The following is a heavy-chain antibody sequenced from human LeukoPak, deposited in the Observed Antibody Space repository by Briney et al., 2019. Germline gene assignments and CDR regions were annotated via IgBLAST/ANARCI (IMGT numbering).Heavy chain of an antibody. D-gene: IGHD3-16*01. Sequence: QPGGSLRLSCAASGFTFSNYAVHWVRQAPGKGLEWVAVISYDGSNKYYADSVKGRFTISRDNSKNTLYLQMNSLRAEDTAVYYCARHYGPWGQGTLVTVSS. CDR3: ARHYGP. CDR1: GFTFSNYA. V-gene: IGHV3-30-3*01. CDR2: ISYDGSNK. J-gene: IGHJ5*02.